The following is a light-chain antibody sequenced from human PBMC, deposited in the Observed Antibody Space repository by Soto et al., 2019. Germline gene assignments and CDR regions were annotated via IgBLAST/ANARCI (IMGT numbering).Light chain of an antibody. CDR1: SSDIGGYKS. Sequence: QSALTQPASVSGSPGQSITISCTGTSSDIGGYKSVSWYQQHPGKAPKLMIYEVTKRPSGVPDRFSGSKSANTASLTVSGLQAEDEADYYCSSHAGGGKFVFGTGTKLTVL. CDR2: EVT. V-gene: IGLV2-8*01. J-gene: IGLJ1*01. CDR3: SSHAGGGKFV.